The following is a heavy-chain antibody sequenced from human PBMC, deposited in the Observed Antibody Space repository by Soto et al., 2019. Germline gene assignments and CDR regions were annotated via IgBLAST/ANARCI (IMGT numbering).Heavy chain of an antibody. Sequence: SETLSLTCAVYGGSFSGYYWSWIRQPPGKGLEWIGEINHSGSTNYNPSLKSRVTISVDTSKNQFSLKLSSVTAADTAVYYCARGPRYCSGGSCAHWFDPWGQGTLVTVSS. CDR1: GGSFSGYY. CDR2: INHSGST. V-gene: IGHV4-34*01. D-gene: IGHD2-15*01. J-gene: IGHJ5*02. CDR3: ARGPRYCSGGSCAHWFDP.